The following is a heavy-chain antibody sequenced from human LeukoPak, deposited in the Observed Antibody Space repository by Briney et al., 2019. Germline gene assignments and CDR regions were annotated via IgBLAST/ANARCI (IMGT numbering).Heavy chain of an antibody. CDR2: INTNTGNP. CDR1: GYTFTSYA. Sequence: ASVKVSCKASGYTFTSYAMNWVRQAPGQGLEWMGWINTNTGNPTYAQGFTGRFVFSLDTSVSTAYLQISSLKAEDTAVYYCARSGGSGSHYARYYYYYMDVWGKGTTVTVSS. CDR3: ARSGGSGSHYARYYYYYMDV. V-gene: IGHV7-4-1*02. D-gene: IGHD3-10*01. J-gene: IGHJ6*03.